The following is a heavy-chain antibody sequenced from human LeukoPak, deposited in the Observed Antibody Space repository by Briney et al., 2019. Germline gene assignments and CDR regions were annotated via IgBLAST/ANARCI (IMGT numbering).Heavy chain of an antibody. D-gene: IGHD5-18*01. Sequence: SVKVSCKASGGTFSSYAISWVRQAPGQGLEWMGGIIPIFGTANYAQKFQGRVTTTADESTSTAYMELSSLRSEDTAVYYCARPRGYSYGRVYYFDYWGQGTLVTVSS. CDR2: IIPIFGTA. J-gene: IGHJ4*02. CDR3: ARPRGYSYGRVYYFDY. V-gene: IGHV1-69*01. CDR1: GGTFSSYA.